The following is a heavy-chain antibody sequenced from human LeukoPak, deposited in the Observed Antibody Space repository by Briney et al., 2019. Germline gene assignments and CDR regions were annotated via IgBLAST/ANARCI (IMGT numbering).Heavy chain of an antibody. J-gene: IGHJ4*02. CDR2: IRYDGSNK. CDR1: GFTFSSYG. V-gene: IGHV3-30*02. D-gene: IGHD6-19*01. Sequence: HPGGSLRLSCAASGFTFSSYGMHWVRQAPGKGLEWVAFIRYDGSNKYYADSVKGRFTISRDNSKNTLYQQMNSLRAEDTAVYYCAKVSLRSSGWNYWGQGTLVTVSS. CDR3: AKVSLRSSGWNY.